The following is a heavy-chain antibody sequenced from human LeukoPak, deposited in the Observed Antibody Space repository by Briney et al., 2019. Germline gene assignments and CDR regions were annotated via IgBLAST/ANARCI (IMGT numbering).Heavy chain of an antibody. Sequence: PSETLSLTCAVYGGSFSGYYWSWIRQPPGEGLEWIGEINHSGSTNYNPSLKSRVTISVDTSKNQFSLKLSSVTAADTAVYYCARGRYYYDSSGYHCFDYWGQGTLVTVSS. CDR1: GGSFSGYY. D-gene: IGHD3-22*01. CDR3: ARGRYYYDSSGYHCFDY. CDR2: INHSGST. J-gene: IGHJ4*02. V-gene: IGHV4-34*01.